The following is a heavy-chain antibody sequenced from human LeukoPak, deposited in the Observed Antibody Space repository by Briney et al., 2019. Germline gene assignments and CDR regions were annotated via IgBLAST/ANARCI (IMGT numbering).Heavy chain of an antibody. D-gene: IGHD4-17*01. V-gene: IGHV4-59*08. CDR3: ARLGNGDYEYFQH. Sequence: PSETLSLTCTVSGGSISSYYRSWIRQPPGKGLEWIGYIYYSGSTNYNPSLKSRVTISVDTSKNQFSLKLSSVTAADTAVYYCARLGNGDYEYFQHWGQGTLVTVSS. J-gene: IGHJ1*01. CDR2: IYYSGST. CDR1: GGSISSYY.